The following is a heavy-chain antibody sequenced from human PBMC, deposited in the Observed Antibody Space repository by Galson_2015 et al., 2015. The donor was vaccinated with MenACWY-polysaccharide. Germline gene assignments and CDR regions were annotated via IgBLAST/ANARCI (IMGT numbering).Heavy chain of an antibody. J-gene: IGHJ3*02. Sequence: LRLSCAASGFTFSSYAMSWVRQAPGKGLEWVSGVSASGGSTVYTDSAKGRFTMSRDNSKRSLYLQLNSLRAEDTAVYYCAKDTGPGEYAYSWGTFDIWGRGTMVTVSS. V-gene: IGHV3-23*01. CDR3: AKDTGPGEYAYSWGTFDI. D-gene: IGHD3-10*01. CDR1: GFTFSSYA. CDR2: VSASGGST.